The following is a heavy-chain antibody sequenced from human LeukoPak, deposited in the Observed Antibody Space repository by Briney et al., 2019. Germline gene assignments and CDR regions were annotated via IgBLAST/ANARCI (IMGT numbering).Heavy chain of an antibody. Sequence: PGGSLRLSCAASGFTFSSYSMNWVRQAPGKGLEWVSYISSSGSTIYYADSVKGRFTISRDNAKNSLYLQMNSLRAEDTAVYYCARFRRDYYDSSGPWGQGTLVTVSS. D-gene: IGHD3-22*01. CDR2: ISSSGSTI. J-gene: IGHJ5*02. CDR1: GFTFSSYS. V-gene: IGHV3-48*04. CDR3: ARFRRDYYDSSGP.